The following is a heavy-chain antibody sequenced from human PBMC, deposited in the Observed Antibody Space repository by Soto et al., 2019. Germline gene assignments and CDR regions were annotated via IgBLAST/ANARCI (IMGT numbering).Heavy chain of an antibody. V-gene: IGHV1-18*01. D-gene: IGHD3-22*01. CDR1: GYTFTSYG. CDR3: ARRSYYYDSSGQQGSDY. J-gene: IGHJ4*02. CDR2: ISAYNGNT. Sequence: ASVKVSCKASGYTFTSYGISWVRQAPGQGLEWMGWISAYNGNTNYAQKLQGRVTMTTDTSTSTAYMELGSLRSDDTAVYYCARRSYYYDSSGQQGSDYWGQGTLVTVSS.